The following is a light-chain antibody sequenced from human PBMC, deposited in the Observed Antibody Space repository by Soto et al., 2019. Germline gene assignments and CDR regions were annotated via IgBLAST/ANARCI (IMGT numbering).Light chain of an antibody. Sequence: DIQMTQAPSTLPAYVGDRVTITCRASQSISNWLAWYQQKPGTAPKVLIYHASNLQSGVPSRFSGSGSGTDFTLTISSLQPEDVATYYCLQDYNYSWTFGQGTKVDIK. J-gene: IGKJ1*01. CDR3: LQDYNYSWT. CDR2: HAS. CDR1: QSISNW. V-gene: IGKV1-5*01.